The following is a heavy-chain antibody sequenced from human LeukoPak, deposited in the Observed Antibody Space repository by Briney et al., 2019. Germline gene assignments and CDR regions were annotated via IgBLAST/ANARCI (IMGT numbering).Heavy chain of an antibody. CDR3: AKDHVGGYSYGSFDY. Sequence: GGSLRLSCAASGFTFSSYGMPWVRQAPGKGLEWVAFIRYDGSNKYYADSVKGRFTISRDNSKNTLYLQMNSLRAEDTAVYYCAKDHVGGYSYGSFDYWGQGTLVTVSS. CDR2: IRYDGSNK. D-gene: IGHD5-18*01. V-gene: IGHV3-30*02. CDR1: GFTFSSYG. J-gene: IGHJ4*02.